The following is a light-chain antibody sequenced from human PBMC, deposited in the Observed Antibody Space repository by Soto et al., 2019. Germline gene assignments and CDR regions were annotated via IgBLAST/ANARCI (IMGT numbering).Light chain of an antibody. J-gene: IGKJ4*01. Sequence: DIQMTQSPSSVSASIGDRVTISCRASQSIYKWLVWYQQKPGKASKLLIYAASSLQSGVPSRFSASGYGTDFTLTISSLQPEDFATYYCQQADSFPLSFGGGTKVEI. CDR1: QSIYKW. V-gene: IGKV1-12*01. CDR2: AAS. CDR3: QQADSFPLS.